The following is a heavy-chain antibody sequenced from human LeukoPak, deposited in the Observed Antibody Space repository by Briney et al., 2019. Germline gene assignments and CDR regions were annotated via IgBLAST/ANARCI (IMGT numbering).Heavy chain of an antibody. V-gene: IGHV3-23*01. D-gene: IGHD2-2*01. CDR3: AKSPCTSCELSFDP. CDR1: GFTFSSYA. CDR2: ISGSGGST. J-gene: IGHJ5*02. Sequence: AGGSLRLSCAASGFTFSSYAMSWVRQAPGKGLEWVSAISGSGGSTYYADSVRGRFTISRDNSKNTLYLQMNSLRAEDTAVYYCAKSPCTSCELSFDPWGQGTLVTVSS.